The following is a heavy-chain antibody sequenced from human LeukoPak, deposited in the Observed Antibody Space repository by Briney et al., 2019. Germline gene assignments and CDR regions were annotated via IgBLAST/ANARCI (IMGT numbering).Heavy chain of an antibody. CDR1: GGSISSSSYY. Sequence: SETLSLTCTVSGGSISSSSYYWGWIRQPPGKGLEWIGSIYYSGSTYYNPSLKSRVTISVDTSKNQFSLKLSSVTAADTAVYYCASLNYGDYFRGNDYWGQGTLVTVSS. J-gene: IGHJ4*02. CDR2: IYYSGST. CDR3: ASLNYGDYFRGNDY. V-gene: IGHV4-39*07. D-gene: IGHD4-17*01.